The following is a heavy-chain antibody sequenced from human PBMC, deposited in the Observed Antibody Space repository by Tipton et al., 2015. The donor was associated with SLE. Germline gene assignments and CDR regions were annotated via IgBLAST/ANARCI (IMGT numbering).Heavy chain of an antibody. V-gene: IGHV4-39*07. CDR3: ARGDGGWGYYYYYGMDV. CDR1: GGSISSSSYY. CDR2: IYYSGST. J-gene: IGHJ6*02. Sequence: TLSLTCTVSGGSISSSSYYWGWIRQPPGKGLEWIGSIYYSGSTYHNPSLKSRVTISVDTSKNQFSLKLSSVTAADTAVYYCARGDGGWGYYYYYGMDVWGQGTTVTVSS. D-gene: IGHD6-19*01.